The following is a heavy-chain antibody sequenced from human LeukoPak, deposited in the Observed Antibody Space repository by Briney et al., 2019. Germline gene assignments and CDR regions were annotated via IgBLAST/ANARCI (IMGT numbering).Heavy chain of an antibody. J-gene: IGHJ4*02. CDR2: INHSGST. V-gene: IGHV4-34*01. CDR1: GGSFSGYY. D-gene: IGHD3-16*02. CDR3: ARASTYYDYVWGSYRYFYYFDY. Sequence: SETLSLTCAVYGGSFSGYYWSWIRQPPGKGLEWIGEINHSGSTNYNPSLKSRVTISVDTSKNQFSLKLSSVTAADTAVYYCARASTYYDYVWGSYRYFYYFDYWGQGTLVTVPS.